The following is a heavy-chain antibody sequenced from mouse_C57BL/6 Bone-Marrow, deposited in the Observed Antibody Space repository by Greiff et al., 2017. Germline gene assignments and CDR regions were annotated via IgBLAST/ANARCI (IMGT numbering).Heavy chain of an antibody. CDR3: TPCDSGDSCTY. CDR2: IDPGAGGT. CDR1: GFTFTDYE. J-gene: IGHJ3*01. V-gene: IGHV1-15*01. D-gene: IGHD1-1*02. Sequence: VQLQQSGAELVRPGASVTLSCKASGFTFTDYEMHWVKQTPVHGLEWIGAIDPGAGGTAYNQKFKGKAILTAANSSSPAYMELRRLTSEDTALYYFTPCDSGDSCTYWGQGTLVTVSA.